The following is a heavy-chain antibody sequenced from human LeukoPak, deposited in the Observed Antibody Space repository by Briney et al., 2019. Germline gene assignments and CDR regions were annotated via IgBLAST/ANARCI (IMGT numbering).Heavy chain of an antibody. J-gene: IGHJ4*02. CDR2: ISSSSSTI. CDR1: GFTFSSYS. Sequence: GGSLRLSCAASGFTFSSYSMNWVRQAPGKGLEWVSYISSSSSTIYYADSVKGRFTISRDNAKNSLYLQMNSLRDEDTAVYYCAGASVVTAPHLFDYWGQGTLVTVSS. D-gene: IGHD2-21*02. CDR3: AGASVVTAPHLFDY. V-gene: IGHV3-48*02.